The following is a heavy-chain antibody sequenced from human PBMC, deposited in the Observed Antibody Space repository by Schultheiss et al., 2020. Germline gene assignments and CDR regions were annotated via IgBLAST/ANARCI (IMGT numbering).Heavy chain of an antibody. CDR2: IYYSGST. J-gene: IGHJ6*02. Sequence: SETLSLTCTVSGGSISSYYWSWIRQPPGKGLEWIGYIYYSGSTNYNPSLKSRVTISVDTSKNQFSLKLTSVTAADTAVYYCARDLVLRLGSMDVWGQGTTVTVSS. D-gene: IGHD3-3*01. CDR3: ARDLVLRLGSMDV. V-gene: IGHV4-59*01. CDR1: GGSISSYY.